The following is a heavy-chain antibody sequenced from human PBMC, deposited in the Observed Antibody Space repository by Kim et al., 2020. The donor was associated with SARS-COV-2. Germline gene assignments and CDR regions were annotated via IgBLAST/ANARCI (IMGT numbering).Heavy chain of an antibody. D-gene: IGHD3-22*01. CDR3: AKDYRYYYDRLQGGFQH. CDR1: GFTFSSYA. J-gene: IGHJ1*01. V-gene: IGHV3-23*01. Sequence: GGSLRLSCAASGFTFSSYAMSWVRQAPGKGLEWVSAISGSGGSTYYADSVKGRFTISRDNSKNTLYLQMNSLRAEDTAVYYCAKDYRYYYDRLQGGFQHWGQGTLVTVSS. CDR2: ISGSGGST.